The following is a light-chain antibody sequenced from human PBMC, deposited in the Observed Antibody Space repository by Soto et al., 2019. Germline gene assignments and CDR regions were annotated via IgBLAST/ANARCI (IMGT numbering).Light chain of an antibody. Sequence: DIQMTQSPSSLSASVGDRVTITCRASQSISNYLNWYQQKPGKAPKLLIYAASSLQSGVASRFSGSGSGTDFTLTISSLQPEDFATYYCQLSYTTPRATFGQGTKLEIK. CDR2: AAS. J-gene: IGKJ2*01. CDR1: QSISNY. CDR3: QLSYTTPRAT. V-gene: IGKV1-39*01.